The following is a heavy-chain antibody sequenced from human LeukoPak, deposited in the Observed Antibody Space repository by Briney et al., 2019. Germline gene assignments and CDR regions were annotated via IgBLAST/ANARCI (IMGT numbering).Heavy chain of an antibody. V-gene: IGHV4-59*01. CDR2: IFYTGNS. D-gene: IGHD3-3*01. J-gene: IGHJ5*02. CDR3: ARVGNYDDWFDP. CDR1: GGSISVYY. Sequence: SETLSLTCAVSGGSISVYYWSWIRQPPGKGLEWIGYIFYTGNSRYNPSLKSRVTISVETSKNQFSLELTPVTAADTAVYYCARVGNYDDWFDPWGQGTLVTVSS.